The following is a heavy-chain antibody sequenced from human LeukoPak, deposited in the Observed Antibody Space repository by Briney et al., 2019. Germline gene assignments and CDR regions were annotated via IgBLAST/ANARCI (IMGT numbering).Heavy chain of an antibody. CDR3: ARDRPSGYYYYFDY. V-gene: IGHV1-69*13. CDR2: IIPIFGTA. D-gene: IGHD3-22*01. J-gene: IGHJ4*02. CDR1: GATFSSYA. Sequence: ASVKLSCKASGATFSSYAISWVRQAPGQGLEWMGGIIPIFGTANYAQKFQGRVTITADESTSTAYMELSSLRSEDTAVYYCARDRPSGYYYYFDYWGQGTLVTVSS.